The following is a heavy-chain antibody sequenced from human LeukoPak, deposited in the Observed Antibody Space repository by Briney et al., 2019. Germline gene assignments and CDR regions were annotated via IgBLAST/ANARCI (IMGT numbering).Heavy chain of an antibody. D-gene: IGHD1-26*01. CDR2: INHSGST. Sequence: SETLSLTCAAYGGSFSGYYWSWIRQPPGKGLEWIGEINHSGSTNYNPSLKSRVTISVDTSKNQFSLKLSSVTAADTAVYYCARGGYSGSYGSYDYWGQGTLVTVSS. V-gene: IGHV4-34*01. J-gene: IGHJ4*02. CDR1: GGSFSGYY. CDR3: ARGGYSGSYGSYDY.